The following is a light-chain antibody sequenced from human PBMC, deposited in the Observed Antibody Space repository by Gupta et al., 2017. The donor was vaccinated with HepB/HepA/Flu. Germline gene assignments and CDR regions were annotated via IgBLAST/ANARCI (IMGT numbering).Light chain of an antibody. V-gene: IGKV1-12*01. J-gene: IGKJ2*02. Sequence: SPSLVSASIGDRVTISCRASQGISTWVGWYQQKPGKAPKLLIYASSHLFSGVPERFSGSGSGTDFTLTISSVQPEDLAIYYCKQPSSFPCTFGQGTRLEIK. CDR2: ASS. CDR3: KQPSSFPCT. CDR1: QGISTW.